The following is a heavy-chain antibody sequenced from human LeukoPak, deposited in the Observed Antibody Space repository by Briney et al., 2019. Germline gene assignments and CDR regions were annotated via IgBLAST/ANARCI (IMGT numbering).Heavy chain of an antibody. D-gene: IGHD6-19*01. CDR3: ARDTGYSSGWYRFGY. Sequence: ASVKVSCKASGYTFTGYYMHWVRQAPGQGLEWMGWINPNSGGTNYAQKFQGRVTMTRDTSISTAYMELSRLRSDDTAVYYCARDTGYSSGWYRFGYWGQGTLVTVSS. CDR1: GYTFTGYY. V-gene: IGHV1-2*02. J-gene: IGHJ4*02. CDR2: INPNSGGT.